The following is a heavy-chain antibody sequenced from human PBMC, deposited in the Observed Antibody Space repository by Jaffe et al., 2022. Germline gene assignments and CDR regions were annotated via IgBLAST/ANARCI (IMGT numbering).Heavy chain of an antibody. CDR1: GFSFSSSD. J-gene: IGHJ4*02. V-gene: IGHV3-48*01. CDR3: ARVAIGYSLNYHFDY. D-gene: IGHD1-26*01. CDR2: ISDSSHSA. Sequence: EVHLVESGGGLVQPGGSLRLSCAASGFSFSSSDMIWVRQAPGKGLEWLSWISDSSHSAKYANTVRGRYTISRDNAKSSLYLQMNGLRVEDTAVYFCARVAIGYSLNYHFDYWGQGTLVTVSS.